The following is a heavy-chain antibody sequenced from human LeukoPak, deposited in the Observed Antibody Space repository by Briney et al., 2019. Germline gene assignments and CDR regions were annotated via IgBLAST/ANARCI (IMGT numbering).Heavy chain of an antibody. D-gene: IGHD3-3*01. Sequence: QPGGSLRLSCAASGFTFSSYAMNWVSQAPGTGLEWVSGISGSGGRTYYADSVKGRFTISRDNSKNTLYLQMNSLRAEDTAVYYCAKYYDFWSGPNDAFDIWGQGTMVTVSS. CDR1: GFTFSSYA. J-gene: IGHJ3*02. V-gene: IGHV3-23*01. CDR2: ISGSGGRT. CDR3: AKYYDFWSGPNDAFDI.